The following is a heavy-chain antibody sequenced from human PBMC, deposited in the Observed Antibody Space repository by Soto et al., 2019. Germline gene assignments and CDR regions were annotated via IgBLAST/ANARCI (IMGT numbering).Heavy chain of an antibody. D-gene: IGHD3-10*01. V-gene: IGHV4-59*08. CDR2: IYHTGNT. J-gene: IGHJ6*02. CDR1: GDSIITYY. CDR3: ARRQRFGELTALDV. Sequence: SEALYLTCTVLGDSIITYYWTWFRQPPGKGLEWIGYIYHTGNTKVNPSLRGRVTISVATSKNQFSLEMNSVSAADTAVYYCARRQRFGELTALDVWGQGTTVT.